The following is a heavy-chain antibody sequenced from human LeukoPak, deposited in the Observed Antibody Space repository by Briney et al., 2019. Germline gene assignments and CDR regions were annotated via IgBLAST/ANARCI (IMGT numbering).Heavy chain of an antibody. J-gene: IGHJ5*02. CDR3: AGVSTAASLAMDT. Sequence: GGSLRLSCGASGFTFNDHNMNRVRQAPGKGLEWVSVISTSSTYIYYADSVKGRFTISRDNAKNSLYLPVNSLRAEDTAVYYCAGVSTAASLAMDTWGQGTLVTVST. CDR2: ISTSSTYI. D-gene: IGHD6-13*01. CDR1: GFTFNDHN. V-gene: IGHV3-21*06.